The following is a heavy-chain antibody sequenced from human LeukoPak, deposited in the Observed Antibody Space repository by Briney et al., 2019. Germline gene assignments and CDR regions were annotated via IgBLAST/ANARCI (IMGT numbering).Heavy chain of an antibody. D-gene: IGHD5-18*01. J-gene: IGHJ5*02. CDR2: ISGSGGST. V-gene: IGHV3-23*01. CDR3: AKPGYSYGYGWFDP. Sequence: GGSLRLSCAASGFTFSSYAMSWVRQAPGKGLEWVSAISGSGGSTYYADSVKGRFAISRDNSKNTLYLQMNSLRAEDTAVYYCAKPGYSYGYGWFDPWGQGTLVTVSS. CDR1: GFTFSSYA.